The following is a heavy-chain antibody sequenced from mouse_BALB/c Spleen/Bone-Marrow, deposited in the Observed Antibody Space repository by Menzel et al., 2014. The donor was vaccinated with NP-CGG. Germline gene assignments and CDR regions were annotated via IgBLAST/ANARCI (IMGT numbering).Heavy chain of an antibody. CDR1: GFTFSDYY. V-gene: IGHV5-12*02. CDR3: ARQDYSYYYAMDY. Sequence: EVKVVESGGGLVQPGGSLKLSCATSGFTFSDYYMYWVRQTPEKRLEWVAYISNGGSSTYYPDTVKGRFTISRDNAKNTLYLQMSRLKSEDTAMYYCARQDYSYYYAMDYWGQGASVTVSS. J-gene: IGHJ4*01. D-gene: IGHD2-13*01. CDR2: ISNGGSST.